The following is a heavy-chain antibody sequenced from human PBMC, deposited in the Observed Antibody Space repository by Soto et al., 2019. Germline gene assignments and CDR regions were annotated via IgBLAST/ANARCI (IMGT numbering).Heavy chain of an antibody. V-gene: IGHV3-21*01. Sequence: EVQLVESGGGLVKPGGSLRLSCAASGFTFSSYSMNWVRQAPGKGLEWVSSISSSSSYIYYADSVKGRFTISRDNAKNSLYLQMNSLRAEDTAVYYCARDRHWKYYSANYYYMDVCGKGTTVTVSS. D-gene: IGHD1-7*01. CDR2: ISSSSSYI. J-gene: IGHJ6*03. CDR3: ARDRHWKYYSANYYYMDV. CDR1: GFTFSSYS.